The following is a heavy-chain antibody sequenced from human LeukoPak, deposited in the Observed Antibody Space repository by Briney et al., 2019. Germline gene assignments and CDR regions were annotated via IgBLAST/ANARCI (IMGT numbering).Heavy chain of an antibody. CDR2: IKQDGSEK. CDR3: ARVDEQWLEGYWFDY. D-gene: IGHD6-19*01. CDR1: GFTFSNAW. V-gene: IGHV3-7*03. J-gene: IGHJ4*02. Sequence: GGSLRLSCAASGFTFSNAWMSWVRQAPGKGLEWVANIKQDGSEKYYVDSVKGRFTISRDNAKNSLYLQMNSLRAEDTAVYYCARVDEQWLEGYWFDYWGQGTLVTVSS.